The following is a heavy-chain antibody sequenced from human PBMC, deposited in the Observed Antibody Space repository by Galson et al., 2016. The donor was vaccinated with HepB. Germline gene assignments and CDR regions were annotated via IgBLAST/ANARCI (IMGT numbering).Heavy chain of an antibody. D-gene: IGHD1-1*01. J-gene: IGHJ4*02. CDR1: FTGQW. V-gene: IGHV1-46*04. CDR3: ARDGRGKAYDF. CDR2: INPTGTIT. Sequence: SVKVSCKAFTGQWMHWVRQAPGQGLEWVGLINPTGTITKYAQELEGRVTLTRDTSTNTGYMELSSLRFEDTAVYYCARDGRGKAYDFWGQGTLVTVSS.